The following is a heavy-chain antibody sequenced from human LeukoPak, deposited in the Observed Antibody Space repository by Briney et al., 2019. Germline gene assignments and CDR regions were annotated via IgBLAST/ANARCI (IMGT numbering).Heavy chain of an antibody. J-gene: IGHJ5*02. D-gene: IGHD2-21*01. V-gene: IGHV1-2*02. CDR2: INPNSGGT. CDR3: ARADRLHGGPYLIGP. Sequence: ASVKVSCKTSGYTFTNYYLHWVRKAPGQGLEWMGWINPNSGGTSSAQKFQGRVTMTRDTSITTVYMEVSWLTSDDTAIYYCARADRLHGGPYLIGPWGQGTLVTVSS. CDR1: GYTFTNYY.